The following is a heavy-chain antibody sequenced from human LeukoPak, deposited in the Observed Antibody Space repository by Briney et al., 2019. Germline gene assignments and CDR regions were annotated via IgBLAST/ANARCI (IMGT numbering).Heavy chain of an antibody. CDR1: GYTFTGYD. Sequence: ASVKVSCKASGYTFTGYDINWVRQATGQGLEWMGWMNPNSGNTGYAQKSQGRITMTRNTSISTAYMELSSLTSEDTAVYYCARIAAAGNRRLNYWGQGTLVTVSS. J-gene: IGHJ4*02. D-gene: IGHD6-13*01. CDR3: ARIAAAGNRRLNY. CDR2: MNPNSGNT. V-gene: IGHV1-8*01.